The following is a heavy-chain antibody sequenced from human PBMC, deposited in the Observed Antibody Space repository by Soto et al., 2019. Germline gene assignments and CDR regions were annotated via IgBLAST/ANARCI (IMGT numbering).Heavy chain of an antibody. CDR2: ISGSGGST. CDR3: AKFGQDCSSTSCYDFDY. J-gene: IGHJ4*02. CDR1: GFTFSSYA. D-gene: IGHD2-2*01. V-gene: IGHV3-23*01. Sequence: GGSLRLSCAASGFTFSSYAMSWVRQAPGKGLEWVSAISGSGGSTYYADSVKGRFTISRDNSKNTLYLQMNSLRAEDTAVYYCAKFGQDCSSTSCYDFDYWGQGTLVTVSS.